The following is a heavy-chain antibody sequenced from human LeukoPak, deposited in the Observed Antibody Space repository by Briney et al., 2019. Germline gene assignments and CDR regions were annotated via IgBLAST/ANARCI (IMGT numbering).Heavy chain of an antibody. V-gene: IGHV1-2*02. D-gene: IGHD6-13*01. Sequence: GASVKVSCKASGYTFTGYYIQWVRQAPGQGLEWMGWINPNSGGTNFAQKFQGRVTMTTDTSISTAYMEVSRLRSDDTAVYFCARVRIGQQLDKYYYYAMGVWGQGTTVTVSS. CDR3: ARVRIGQQLDKYYYYAMGV. J-gene: IGHJ6*02. CDR1: GYTFTGYY. CDR2: INPNSGGT.